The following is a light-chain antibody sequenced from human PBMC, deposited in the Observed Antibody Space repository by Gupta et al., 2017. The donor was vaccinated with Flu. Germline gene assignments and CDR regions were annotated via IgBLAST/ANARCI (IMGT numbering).Light chain of an antibody. V-gene: IGLV1-47*01. CDR3: AVWDDSLNGRV. CDR1: TSNIGTFD. Sequence: QSVLTQPPSASGTPGQRVTISCSGSTSNIGTFDVFWYLQLPGAAPQLLIKKNNQRPSGVPERFSGSKSGTSASLAVSGLRSEDEGDYYCAVWDDSLNGRVFSGGTRLTV. J-gene: IGLJ3*02. CDR2: KNN.